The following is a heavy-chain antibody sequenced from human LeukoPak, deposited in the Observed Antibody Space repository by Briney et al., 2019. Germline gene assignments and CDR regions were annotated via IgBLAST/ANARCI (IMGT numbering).Heavy chain of an antibody. CDR1: GFTFSSYA. Sequence: GGSLRLSCAASGFTFSSYAMSWVRQAPGKGPEWVSAISGSGGSTYYADSVKGRFTISRDNSKNTLYLQMNSLRAEDTAVYYCAKALGRSYYYYMDVWGKGTTVTVSS. CDR2: ISGSGGST. J-gene: IGHJ6*03. V-gene: IGHV3-23*01. CDR3: AKALGRSYYYYMDV.